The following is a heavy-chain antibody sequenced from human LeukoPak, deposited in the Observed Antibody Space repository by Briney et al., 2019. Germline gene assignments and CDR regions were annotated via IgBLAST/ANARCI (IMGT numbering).Heavy chain of an antibody. CDR2: FYISGNT. CDR3: ARDQGIVADY. Sequence: SETLSLTCTVSGGSISSYYWSWIRQPAGKGLEWIGRFYISGNTNYNPSLKSRVTMSVGTSKNQFSLKLSSVTAADTAIYYCARDQGIVADYWGQGILVTVSS. CDR1: GGSISSYY. V-gene: IGHV4-4*07. J-gene: IGHJ4*02. D-gene: IGHD2-15*01.